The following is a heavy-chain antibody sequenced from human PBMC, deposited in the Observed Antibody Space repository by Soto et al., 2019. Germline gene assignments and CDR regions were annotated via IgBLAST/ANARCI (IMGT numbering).Heavy chain of an antibody. J-gene: IGHJ4*02. CDR3: ARVAYYYDSSGYFY. Sequence: EVQLVESGGGLVQPGGSLRLSCAASGFTFSSYSMHWVRQAPGNGLEWVSYISPSSSSIYYADSVKGRFTISRDNAKNSLYLQMNSLRAEDTAVYYCARVAYYYDSSGYFYWGQGTLVTVSS. D-gene: IGHD3-22*01. CDR2: ISPSSSSI. CDR1: GFTFSSYS. V-gene: IGHV3-48*01.